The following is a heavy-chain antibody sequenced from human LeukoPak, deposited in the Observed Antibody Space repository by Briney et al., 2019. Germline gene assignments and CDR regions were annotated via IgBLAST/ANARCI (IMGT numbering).Heavy chain of an antibody. CDR1: GFTFSSYS. CDR2: ISSSSTI. J-gene: IGHJ6*03. Sequence: GGSLRLSCAASGFTFSSYSMNWVRQAPGKGLEWVSYISSSSTIYYADSVKGRFTISRDNAKSSLYLQMSSLRAEDTAVYYCARGDVESSYYYYMDVWGKGTTVTVSS. V-gene: IGHV3-48*01. D-gene: IGHD5-24*01. CDR3: ARGDVESSYYYYMDV.